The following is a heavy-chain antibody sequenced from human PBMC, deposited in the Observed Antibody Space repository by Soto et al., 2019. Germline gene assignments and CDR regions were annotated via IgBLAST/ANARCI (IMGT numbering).Heavy chain of an antibody. CDR1: GVSLDNFL. J-gene: IGHJ5*02. CDR3: ARDRGGITVSAKPLGEWFDP. Sequence: QVQLQESGPGLLRPSETLSLTCTVSGVSLDNFLWSWIRQTPGKGRASIGYVSQGGAESYMTEGETTGYNPSLDSRATISLDLPKNQFSLTLTSVTAADTAVYYCARDRGGITVSAKPLGEWFDPWGQGTLVTVSS. CDR2: VSQGGAESYMTEGETT. D-gene: IGHD3-16*01. V-gene: IGHV4-59*01.